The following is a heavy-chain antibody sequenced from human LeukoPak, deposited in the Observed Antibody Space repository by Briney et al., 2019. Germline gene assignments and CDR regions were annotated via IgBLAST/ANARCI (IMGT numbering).Heavy chain of an antibody. CDR1: GFTFSNYG. CDR3: ARDYGSGSREFDY. J-gene: IGHJ4*02. D-gene: IGHD3-10*01. V-gene: IGHV3-33*01. Sequence: GGSLRLSCAASGFTFSNYGMHWVRQAPGKGLEWVALIWFDGRNKFHADSVKGRFTISRDNAKNSLYLQMNSLRAEDTAVYYCARDYGSGSREFDYWGQGTLVTVSS. CDR2: IWFDGRNK.